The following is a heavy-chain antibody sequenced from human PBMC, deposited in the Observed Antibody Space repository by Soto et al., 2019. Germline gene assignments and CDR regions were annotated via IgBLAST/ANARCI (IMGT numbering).Heavy chain of an antibody. Sequence: GGSLRLSCAASGFTFSSYAMSWVRQAPGKGLEWVSAISGSGGSTYYADSVKGRFTISRDNSKNTLDLQMNSLRAEDTAVYYCAKEESSLTPRITMIVVREFDYWGQGTLVTVSS. CDR1: GFTFSSYA. V-gene: IGHV3-23*01. J-gene: IGHJ4*02. D-gene: IGHD3-22*01. CDR3: AKEESSLTPRITMIVVREFDY. CDR2: ISGSGGST.